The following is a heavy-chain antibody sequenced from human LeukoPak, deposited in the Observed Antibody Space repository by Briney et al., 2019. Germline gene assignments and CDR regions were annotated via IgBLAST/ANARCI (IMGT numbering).Heavy chain of an antibody. D-gene: IGHD1-26*01. CDR1: GGSISSSSYY. J-gene: IGHJ4*02. Sequence: SETLSLTCTVSGGSISSSSYYWGWIRQPPGKGLEWIGSIYYSGSTYYNPSLKSRVTISVDTSKNQFSLKLSSVTAADTAVYYCARQNIVGATVVDYWGQGTLVTVSS. CDR2: IYYSGST. V-gene: IGHV4-39*01. CDR3: ARQNIVGATVVDY.